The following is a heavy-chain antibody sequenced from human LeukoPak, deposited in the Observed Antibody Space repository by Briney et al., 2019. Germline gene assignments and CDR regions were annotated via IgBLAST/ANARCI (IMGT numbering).Heavy chain of an antibody. CDR3: ARARVGATSFFDY. D-gene: IGHD1-26*01. Sequence: ASVKVSCKASGYTFTSYGISWVRQAPGQGPEWRGWISAYNGNTNYAQKLQGRATMTTDTSTSTAYMEMRSLRSDDTAVYYCARARVGATSFFDYWGQGTLVTVSS. CDR2: ISAYNGNT. V-gene: IGHV1-18*01. J-gene: IGHJ4*02. CDR1: GYTFTSYG.